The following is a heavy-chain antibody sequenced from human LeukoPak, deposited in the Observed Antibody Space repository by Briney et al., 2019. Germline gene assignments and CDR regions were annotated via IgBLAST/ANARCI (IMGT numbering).Heavy chain of an antibody. V-gene: IGHV3-21*01. CDR1: GSTFSSYS. D-gene: IGHD4-23*01. J-gene: IGHJ4*02. Sequence: GSLRLSCAASGSTFSSYSMNWVRQAPGKGLEWVSSISSSSSYIYYADSVKGRFTISRDNAKNSLYLQMNSLRAEDTAVYYCARAMALRWSQGLDYWGQGTLVTVSS. CDR2: ISSSSSYI. CDR3: ARAMALRWSQGLDY.